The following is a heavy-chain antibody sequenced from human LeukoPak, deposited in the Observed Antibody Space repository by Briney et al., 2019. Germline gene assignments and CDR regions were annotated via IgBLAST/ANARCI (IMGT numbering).Heavy chain of an antibody. V-gene: IGHV3-21*01. D-gene: IGHD2-15*01. CDR2: ISSSSSYI. CDR1: GFTFSSYS. CDR3: ARDSKDIVVVVPAIDY. Sequence: GGSLRLSCAASGFTFSSYSMNWVRQAPGKGLEWVSSISSSSSYIYYADSVKGRFTISRDNAKNSLYLQMNSLRAEDTAVYYCARDSKDIVVVVPAIDYWGQGTLVTVSS. J-gene: IGHJ4*02.